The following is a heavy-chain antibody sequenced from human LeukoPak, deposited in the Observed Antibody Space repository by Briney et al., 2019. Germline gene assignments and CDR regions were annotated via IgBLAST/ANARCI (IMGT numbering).Heavy chain of an antibody. V-gene: IGHV3-7*01. CDR2: ISSEGIGQ. CDR1: GFTFSNAW. CDR3: GRVRPGDADY. J-gene: IGHJ4*02. Sequence: GGSLRLSCAGSGFTFSNAWMTWVRQAPGKGLEWVATISSEGIGQYYLDSVKGRFTISRDNAQSSLFLQMTSLRTEDTAVYYCGRVRPGDADYWGQGTLVTVSS. D-gene: IGHD1-26*01.